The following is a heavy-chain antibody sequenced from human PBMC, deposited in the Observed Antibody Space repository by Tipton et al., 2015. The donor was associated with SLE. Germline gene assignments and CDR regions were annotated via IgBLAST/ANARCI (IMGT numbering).Heavy chain of an antibody. D-gene: IGHD1-7*01. CDR2: IADSGGNT. CDR3: AKGSGTSGYYFDY. J-gene: IGHJ4*02. Sequence: SLRLSCVASGFTLSSYAMSWVRQAPGKGLQWVSSIADSGGNTYYADSVKGRFTISRDTSKNTLYLQMNSLRAEDTALYSCAKGSGTSGYYFDYWGQGTPVTVPS. V-gene: IGHV3-23*01. CDR1: GFTLSSYA.